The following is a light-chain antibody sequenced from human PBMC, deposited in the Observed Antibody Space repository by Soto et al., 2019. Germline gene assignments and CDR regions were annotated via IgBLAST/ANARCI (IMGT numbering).Light chain of an antibody. CDR3: LQYDTFWT. J-gene: IGKJ1*01. Sequence: IQMTQSPSTLSASVGDRVTITCRASQSISTWVAWYQQKPGKAPSLLIYRASDLESGVPSRFSGSGSGTEFTLTISSLQPDDFATYYCLQYDTFWTFGQATKVELK. CDR2: RAS. CDR1: QSISTW. V-gene: IGKV1-5*03.